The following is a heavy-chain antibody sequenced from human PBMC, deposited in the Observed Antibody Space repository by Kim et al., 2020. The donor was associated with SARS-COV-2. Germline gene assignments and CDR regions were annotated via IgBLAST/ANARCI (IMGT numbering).Heavy chain of an antibody. J-gene: IGHJ4*02. CDR2: ISYDGSNK. CDR1: GFTFSSYA. CDR3: ASTLIAAAVPGY. Sequence: GGSLRLSCAASGFTFSSYAMHWVRQAPGKGLEWVAVISYDGSNKYYADSVKGRFTISRDNSKNTLYLQMNSLRAEDTAVYYCASTLIAAAVPGYWGQGTLVTVSS. V-gene: IGHV3-30-3*01. D-gene: IGHD6-13*01.